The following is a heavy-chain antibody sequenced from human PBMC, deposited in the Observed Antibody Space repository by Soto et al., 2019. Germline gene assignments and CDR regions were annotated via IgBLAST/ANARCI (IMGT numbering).Heavy chain of an antibody. CDR3: TRQYNSGYDSALITYFDY. Sequence: GGSLRLSCAASGFTFSNAWMSWVRQAPGKGLEWVGRIKSKTDGGTTDYAAPVKGRFTISRDDSKNTLYLQMNSLKTEDTAVYYCTRQYNSGYDSALITYFDYWGQGTLVTVSS. CDR1: GFTFSNAW. V-gene: IGHV3-15*01. J-gene: IGHJ4*02. D-gene: IGHD5-12*01. CDR2: IKSKTDGGTT.